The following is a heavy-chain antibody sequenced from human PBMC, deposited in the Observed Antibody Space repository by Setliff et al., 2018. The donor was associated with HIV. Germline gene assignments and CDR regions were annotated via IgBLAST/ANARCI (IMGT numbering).Heavy chain of an antibody. D-gene: IGHD3-10*01. J-gene: IGHJ4*02. V-gene: IGHV4-61*02. CDR1: GGSISNPNYH. CDR3: ARAGFGELFPEVFDY. Sequence: NPSETLSLTCTVSGGSISNPNYHWSWIRQPAGKGLEWIGRLYPTGTTNYNPSLKSRVSISVDTSKNQFSLRLSSVTATDTAVYYCARAGFGELFPEVFDYWGQGALVTVSS. CDR2: LYPTGTT.